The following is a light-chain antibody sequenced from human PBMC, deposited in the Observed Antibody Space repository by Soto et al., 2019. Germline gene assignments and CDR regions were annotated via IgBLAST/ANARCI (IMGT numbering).Light chain of an antibody. CDR1: QGIGDR. CDR3: LQVYSFPRT. CDR2: FAS. V-gene: IGKV1-12*01. Sequence: DIQMTQSPSSVSASVGDRVTITCRASQGIGDRVAWYQQKPGRVPQLLIYFASTLGSGVPSRFSGGGSGPDYILTINTLHAEDFATYYCLQVYSFPRTFGQGTKVDIK. J-gene: IGKJ1*01.